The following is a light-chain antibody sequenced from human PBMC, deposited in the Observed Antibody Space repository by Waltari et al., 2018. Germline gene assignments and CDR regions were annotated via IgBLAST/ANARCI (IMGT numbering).Light chain of an antibody. J-gene: IGLJ3*02. CDR2: DVS. V-gene: IGLV2-14*01. CDR1: SSDVGGYNY. CDR3: SSYTSSSTE. Sequence: QSALTQPASVSGSSGQSITISCTGTSSDVGGYNYVSWYQQHPGKAPKLMIYDVSNRPSGVSNRFSGSKSGNTASLTISGLQAEDEADYYCSSYTSSSTEFGGGTKLTVL.